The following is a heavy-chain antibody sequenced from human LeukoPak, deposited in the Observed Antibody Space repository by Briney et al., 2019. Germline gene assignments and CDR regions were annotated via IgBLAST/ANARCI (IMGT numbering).Heavy chain of an antibody. CDR3: ARDYKYAFDN. J-gene: IGHJ4*02. Sequence: GGSLRLSCAASGFTFSDYSMNRVRQAPGKGLEWISYIGIDSGNTNYADSVKGRFTISGDKAKNSLYLQMNSPRVEDTAVYYCARDYKYAFDNWGQGTLVTVSS. CDR1: GFTFSDYS. V-gene: IGHV3-48*01. D-gene: IGHD5-24*01. CDR2: IGIDSGNT.